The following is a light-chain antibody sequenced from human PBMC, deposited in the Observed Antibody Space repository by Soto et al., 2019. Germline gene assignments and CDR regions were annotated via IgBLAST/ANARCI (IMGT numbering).Light chain of an antibody. V-gene: IGKV1-5*03. Sequence: DVEMTLSPSTLPTSIGDRVTINCRASQNVSNWLAWYQQKPGKAPKLLIYKASRLESGVPSRFSASGSGTDFTLTINSLQSDDFATYFCQQYSKESTFGQGTKLEIK. CDR3: QQYSKEST. J-gene: IGKJ2*01. CDR1: QNVSNW. CDR2: KAS.